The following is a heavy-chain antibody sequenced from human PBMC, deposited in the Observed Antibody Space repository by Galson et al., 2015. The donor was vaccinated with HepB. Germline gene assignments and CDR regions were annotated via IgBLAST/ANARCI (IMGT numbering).Heavy chain of an antibody. CDR3: ARLDDILAARGGYNY. CDR2: IYPGDSDT. Sequence: QSGAAVIKPGESQKISCTGSGYSFTSYWIGWVRQMPGKGLEWMGIIYPGDSDTRYSPSFQGQVTISADKSISTAYLQWSSLKASDTAMYYWARLDDILAARGGYNYWGQGTVVTVSS. V-gene: IGHV5-51*01. CDR1: GYSFTSYW. J-gene: IGHJ4*02. D-gene: IGHD3-9*01.